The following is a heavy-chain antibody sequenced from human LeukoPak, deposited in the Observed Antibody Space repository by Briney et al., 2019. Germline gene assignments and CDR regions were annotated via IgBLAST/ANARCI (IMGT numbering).Heavy chain of an antibody. CDR1: GYSFTSYW. V-gene: IGHV5-51*01. J-gene: IGHJ4*02. CDR3: ARAGVWFGESPVVFCFDY. D-gene: IGHD3-10*01. Sequence: GESLKISCKGSGYSFTSYWIGWVRQMPGKGLEWMGIIYPGDSDTRYSPSFQGQVTISADKSISTAYLQWSSLKASDTAMYYCARAGVWFGESPVVFCFDYWGQGTLVTVSS. CDR2: IYPGDSDT.